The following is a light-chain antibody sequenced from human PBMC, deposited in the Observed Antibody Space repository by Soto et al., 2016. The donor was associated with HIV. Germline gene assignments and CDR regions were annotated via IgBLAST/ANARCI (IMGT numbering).Light chain of an antibody. CDR1: QNINNW. Sequence: DIQMTQSPSTLSASVGDRVTITCRASQNINNWLAWYQQKPGKVPKLLIYMTSTLETGVPSRFSGSGSGTEFTLTISSLQPDDFATYFCQQNYSFVTFGGGTKVEI. CDR2: MTS. CDR3: QQNYSFVT. V-gene: IGKV1-5*03. J-gene: IGKJ4*01.